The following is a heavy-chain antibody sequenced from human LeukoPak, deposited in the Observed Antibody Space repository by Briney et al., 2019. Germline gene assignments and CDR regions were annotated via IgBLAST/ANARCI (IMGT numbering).Heavy chain of an antibody. D-gene: IGHD6-19*01. CDR3: ARGRIAVAGTPLGY. V-gene: IGHV7-4-1*02. CDR2: INTNTGNP. J-gene: IGHJ4*02. Sequence: ASVKVSCKASGYTSTSYAMNWVRQAPGQGLERMGWINTNTGNPTYAQGFTGRFVFSLDTSVSTAYLQISSLKAEDTAVYYCARGRIAVAGTPLGYWGQGTLVTVSS. CDR1: GYTSTSYA.